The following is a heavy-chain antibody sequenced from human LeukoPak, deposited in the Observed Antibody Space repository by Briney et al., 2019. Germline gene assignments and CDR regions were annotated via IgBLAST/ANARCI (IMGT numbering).Heavy chain of an antibody. CDR2: ISSSSSYI. CDR1: GFTFSSYS. CDR3: ARIGFSPPPYTRTIDY. J-gene: IGHJ4*02. D-gene: IGHD1-14*01. V-gene: IGHV3-21*01. Sequence: GGSLRLSCAASGFTFSSYSMNWVRQAPGKGLEWVSSISSSSSYIYYADSVKGRFTISRDNATNSLYLQMNSLRAEDTAVYYCARIGFSPPPYTRTIDYWGQGTLVTVSS.